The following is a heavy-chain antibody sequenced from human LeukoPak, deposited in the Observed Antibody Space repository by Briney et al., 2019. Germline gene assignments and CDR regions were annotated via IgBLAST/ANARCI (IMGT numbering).Heavy chain of an antibody. D-gene: IGHD3-10*01. J-gene: IGHJ3*02. CDR1: GGTFSSYA. V-gene: IGHV1-69*05. CDR2: IIPIFGTA. Sequence: SVKVSCKASGGTFSSYAISWVRQAPGQGLEWMGGIIPIFGTANYARKFQGRVTITTDESTSTAYMELSSLRSEDTAVYYCARERGKYGSGDAFDIWGQGTMVTVSS. CDR3: ARERGKYGSGDAFDI.